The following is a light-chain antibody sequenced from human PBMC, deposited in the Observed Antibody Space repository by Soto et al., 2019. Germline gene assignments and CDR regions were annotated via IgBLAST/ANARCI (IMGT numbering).Light chain of an antibody. CDR2: AAS. CDR1: QGINNY. J-gene: IGKJ4*01. V-gene: IGKV1-27*01. CDR3: QRYYNAPFT. Sequence: DIQVTQYPSSLSASVGDRVTITCRASQGINNYLAWYQQKPGEIPKLLIYAASTLESGIPPRFSGSGSGTDFTLTSNNLQPEDVATYYCQRYYNAPFTFGGGTKVEIK.